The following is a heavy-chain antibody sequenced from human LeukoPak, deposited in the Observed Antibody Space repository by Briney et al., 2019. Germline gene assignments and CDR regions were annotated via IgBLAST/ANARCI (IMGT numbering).Heavy chain of an antibody. V-gene: IGHV3-7*01. Sequence: PGGSLRLSCAASGLTFTDFWMNWVRLAPGRGLEWLANIKPDGNEKYYVDSVKGRFAISRDNAKNKVYLEMNSLRAEDTGVYYCSGRDSRRSPRAYWGQGTLVSVSS. CDR2: IKPDGNEK. CDR3: SGRDSRRSPRAY. J-gene: IGHJ4*02. D-gene: IGHD4-11*01. CDR1: GLTFTDFW.